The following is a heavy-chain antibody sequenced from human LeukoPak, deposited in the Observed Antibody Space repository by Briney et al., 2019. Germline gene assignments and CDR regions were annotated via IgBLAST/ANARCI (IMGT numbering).Heavy chain of an antibody. CDR3: AVGDYYYDTRFDY. V-gene: IGHV1-18*03. D-gene: IGHD3-22*01. Sequence: GASVKVSCKASGYTFTSYGISWVRQAPGQGLEWMGWISAYNGNTNYAQKFQGRVTITRDTSASTAYMDLNSLRSEDMAVYYCAVGDYYYDTRFDYWGQGTLVTVSS. CDR1: GYTFTSYG. CDR2: ISAYNGNT. J-gene: IGHJ4*02.